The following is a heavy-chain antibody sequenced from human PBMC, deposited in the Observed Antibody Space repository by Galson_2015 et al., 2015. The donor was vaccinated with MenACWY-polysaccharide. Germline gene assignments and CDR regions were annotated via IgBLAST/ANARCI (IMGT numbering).Heavy chain of an antibody. J-gene: IGHJ3*01. CDR1: GFSLITNGVG. V-gene: IGHV2-5*02. Sequence: PALVRPTQTLTLTCTFSGFSLITNGVGVSWIRQPPGKALEWLAVLYWGGDNLYSPSLRSRLTVTKDTSKNQVFLTMTNMDTVDTATYYCAHVMITFGGVIGDDAFDVWGQGTMVTVSS. CDR2: LYWGGDN. D-gene: IGHD3-16*01. CDR3: AHVMITFGGVIGDDAFDV.